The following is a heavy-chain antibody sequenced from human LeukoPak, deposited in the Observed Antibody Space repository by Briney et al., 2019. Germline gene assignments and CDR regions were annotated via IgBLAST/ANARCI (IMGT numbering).Heavy chain of an antibody. CDR3: ARDRVVVVPAATRSSHYYYYGMDV. J-gene: IGHJ6*02. V-gene: IGHV1-2*02. D-gene: IGHD2-2*01. CDR1: GYTFTGYY. Sequence: GASVKVSCKASGYTFTGYYMHWVRQAPGQGLEWMGWINPNSGGTNYAQKFQGRVTMTRDTSISTAYMELSRLRSDDTAVYYCARDRVVVVPAATRSSHYYYYGMDVWGQGPTVTVSS. CDR2: INPNSGGT.